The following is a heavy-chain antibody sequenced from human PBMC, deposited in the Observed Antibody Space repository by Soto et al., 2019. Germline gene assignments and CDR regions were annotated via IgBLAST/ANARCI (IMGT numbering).Heavy chain of an antibody. Sequence: AASVKVSCKASGYTFTSYGISWVRQAPGQGLEWMGWISAYNGNTNYAQKLQGRVTMTTDTSTSTAYMELRSLRSDDTAVYYCASSIAVAGTIYYGMDVWGQGTTVTVSS. CDR2: ISAYNGNT. CDR3: ASSIAVAGTIYYGMDV. V-gene: IGHV1-18*04. D-gene: IGHD6-19*01. J-gene: IGHJ6*02. CDR1: GYTFTSYG.